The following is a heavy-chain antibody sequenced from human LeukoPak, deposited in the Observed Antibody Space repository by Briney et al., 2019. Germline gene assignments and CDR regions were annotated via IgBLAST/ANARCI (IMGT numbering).Heavy chain of an antibody. Sequence: PGGSLRLSCAASGFTFSSYAMHWVRQAPGKGLEWVAVISYDGSNKYYADSVKGRFIISRDNSKNTLYLQMNSLRAEDTAVYYCARDPEDWYFDLWGRGTLVTVSS. D-gene: IGHD1-14*01. V-gene: IGHV3-30*04. CDR1: GFTFSSYA. CDR2: ISYDGSNK. CDR3: ARDPEDWYFDL. J-gene: IGHJ2*01.